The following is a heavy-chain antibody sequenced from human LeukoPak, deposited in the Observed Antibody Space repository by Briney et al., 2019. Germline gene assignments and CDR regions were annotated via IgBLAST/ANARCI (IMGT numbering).Heavy chain of an antibody. J-gene: IGHJ4*02. CDR2: IHYSGST. Sequence: SETLSLTCTVSGGSISGGSYYWGWIRQPPGKGLEWIGFIHYSGSTNYNPSLKSRVTISVDTSKNQFSLKLSSATAADTAVYYCARRDYFDYWGQGTLVTVSS. CDR1: GGSISGGSYY. V-gene: IGHV4-61*01. CDR3: ARRDYFDY.